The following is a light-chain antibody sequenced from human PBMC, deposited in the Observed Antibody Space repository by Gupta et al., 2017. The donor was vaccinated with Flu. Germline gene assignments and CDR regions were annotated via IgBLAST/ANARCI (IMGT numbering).Light chain of an antibody. Sequence: QSALTQPASVSGTPEQSTPISCRGTSSDVGGYNYVTWFQQHPAIAPKLMIYEVNNRPSGVSNRFSVSKSDNTPSLTSAGLQADDEADYYCSSFTSSNTWVFGGGTKLTVL. CDR3: SSFTSSNTWV. CDR1: SSDVGGYNY. CDR2: EVN. J-gene: IGLJ3*02. V-gene: IGLV2-14*01.